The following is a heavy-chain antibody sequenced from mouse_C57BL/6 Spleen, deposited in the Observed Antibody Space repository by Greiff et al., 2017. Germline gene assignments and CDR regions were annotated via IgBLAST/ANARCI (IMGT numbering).Heavy chain of an antibody. J-gene: IGHJ4*01. Sequence: EVQRVESGGGLVQPGGSLSLSCAASGFTFTDYYMSWVRQPPGKALEWLGFIRNKANGYTTEYSASVKGRFTISRENTQSILYLQMNAPRAEDSASYDCARYDGKYVDDWGQGTSVTVSS. CDR3: ARYDGKYVDD. V-gene: IGHV7-3*01. CDR2: IRNKANGYTT. D-gene: IGHD2-1*01. CDR1: GFTFTDYY.